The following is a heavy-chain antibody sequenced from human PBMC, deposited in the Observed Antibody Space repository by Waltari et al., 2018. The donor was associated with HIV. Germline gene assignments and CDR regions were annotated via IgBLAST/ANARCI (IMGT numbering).Heavy chain of an antibody. CDR2: VNHSGTS. CDR1: GVSLAYSS. CDR3: ARRGLDPLIPNNWFDS. J-gene: IGHJ5*01. Sequence: QVQLQQWGATLFKPSETLSLTCALSGVSLAYSSWNLLRQTPGKGVEWSGEVNHSGTSNSVPSLKSRVSISVNAFKRQFSLNLTSVTAADTGVYFCARRGLDPLIPNNWFDSWGQGTVVIVSS. D-gene: IGHD3-16*01. V-gene: IGHV4-34*02.